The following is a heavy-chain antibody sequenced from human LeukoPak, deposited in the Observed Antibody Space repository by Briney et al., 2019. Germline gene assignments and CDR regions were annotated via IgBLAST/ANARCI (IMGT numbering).Heavy chain of an antibody. D-gene: IGHD2-2*01. CDR2: IYYSGST. V-gene: IGHV4-39*07. CDR1: GGSISSSSYY. Sequence: PSETLSLTCTVSGGSISSSSYYWGWIRQPPGKGLEWIGSIYYSGSTYYNPSLKSRVTMSVDTSKNQFSLKLSSVTAADTAVYYCARVVPAALFDYWGQGTLVTVFS. CDR3: ARVVPAALFDY. J-gene: IGHJ4*02.